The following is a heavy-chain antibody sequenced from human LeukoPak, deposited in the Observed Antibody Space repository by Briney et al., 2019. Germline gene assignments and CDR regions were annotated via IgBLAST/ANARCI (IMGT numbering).Heavy chain of an antibody. Sequence: GESLKISCKGSGYSFTSYWIGWVRQMPGKGLEWMGIIYPGDSDTRYSPSFQGQVTISADKSISTAYLQWSSLKASDTAMYYCARRGVYGSGSYSPNWFDPWGQGTLVTVSS. CDR2: IYPGDSDT. V-gene: IGHV5-51*01. CDR1: GYSFTSYW. CDR3: ARRGVYGSGSYSPNWFDP. D-gene: IGHD3-10*01. J-gene: IGHJ5*02.